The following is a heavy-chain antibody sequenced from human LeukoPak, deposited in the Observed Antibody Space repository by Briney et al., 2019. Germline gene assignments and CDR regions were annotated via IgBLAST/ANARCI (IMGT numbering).Heavy chain of an antibody. D-gene: IGHD2-21*02. CDR1: GFTFSSYA. J-gene: IGHJ4*02. Sequence: GGSLRLSCAASGFTFSSYAMSWVRQAPGKGLEWVSSISSSGANTYYADSVKGRFTIARDNSKNTLYLQMSSLRAEDTAVHYCAKRDRPCSGDCSAPYYFDYWGQGTLVTVSS. CDR3: AKRDRPCSGDCSAPYYFDY. V-gene: IGHV3-23*01. CDR2: ISSSGANT.